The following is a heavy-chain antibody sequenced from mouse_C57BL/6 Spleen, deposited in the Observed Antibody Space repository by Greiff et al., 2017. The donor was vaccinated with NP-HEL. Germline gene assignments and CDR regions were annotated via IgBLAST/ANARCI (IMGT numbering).Heavy chain of an antibody. CDR3: AKDYDYVYWYFDV. Sequence: VQLQQSGPGLVQPSQSLSITCTVPGFSLTSYGVHWVRQSPGKGLEWLGVIWRGGSTDYNAAFMSRLSITKDNSKSQVFVKMNSLQADDTAIYYCAKDYDYVYWYFDVWGTGTTVTVSS. J-gene: IGHJ1*03. CDR1: GFSLTSYG. CDR2: IWRGGST. V-gene: IGHV2-5*01. D-gene: IGHD2-4*01.